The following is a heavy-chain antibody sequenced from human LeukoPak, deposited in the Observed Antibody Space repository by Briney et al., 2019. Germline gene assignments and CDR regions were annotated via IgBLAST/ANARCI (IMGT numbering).Heavy chain of an antibody. D-gene: IGHD2-21*02. J-gene: IGHJ6*03. CDR1: GFTFSSYG. Sequence: PGGSLRLFCAASGFTFSSYGMSWVRQAPGKGLEWVSGINWNGGSTGYADSVKGRFTISRDNAKNSLYLQMNSLRAEDTAVYYCAGGTTALMDVWGKGTTVTVSS. CDR3: AGGTTALMDV. V-gene: IGHV3-20*04. CDR2: INWNGGST.